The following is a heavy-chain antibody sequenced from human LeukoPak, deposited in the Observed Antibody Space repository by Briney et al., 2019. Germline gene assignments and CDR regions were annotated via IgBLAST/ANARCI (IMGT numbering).Heavy chain of an antibody. CDR1: GFTFSSYG. CDR3: AKTASGSYYRFDP. V-gene: IGHV3-30*18. Sequence: GGSLRLSCAASGFTFSSYGMHWVRQAPGKGLEWVAVISYDGSNKYYADSVKGRFTISRGNSKNTLYLQMNSLRAEDTAVYYCAKTASGSYYRFDPWGQGTLVTVSS. CDR2: ISYDGSNK. D-gene: IGHD1-26*01. J-gene: IGHJ5*02.